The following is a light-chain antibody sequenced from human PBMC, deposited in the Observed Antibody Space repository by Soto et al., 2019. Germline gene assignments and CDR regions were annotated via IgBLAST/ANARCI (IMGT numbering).Light chain of an antibody. Sequence: QSALTQPASVSGSPGQSITISCTGTSSDVGGYNYVSWYQQHPGKAPKLMIYDVTDRPSGVSNRSSGSKSGNTASLTISGLQAEDEADYYCRSYTSSSTLVVFGGGTQLTVL. V-gene: IGLV2-14*03. CDR1: SSDVGGYNY. CDR2: DVT. J-gene: IGLJ2*01. CDR3: RSYTSSSTLVV.